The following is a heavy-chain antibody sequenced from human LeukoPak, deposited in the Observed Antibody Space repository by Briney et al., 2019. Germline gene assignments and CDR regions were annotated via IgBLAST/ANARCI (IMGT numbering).Heavy chain of an antibody. CDR2: ISYDGSNK. V-gene: IGHV3-30-3*01. D-gene: IGHD1-26*01. CDR1: GFTFSSYA. J-gene: IGHJ3*02. Sequence: GGSLRLSCAASGFTFSSYAMSWVRQAPGKGLEWVAVISYDGSNKYYADSVKGRFTIFRDNSKNTLYLQMNSLRAEDTAVYYCAREGRSGATRNDAFDIWGQGTMVTVSS. CDR3: AREGRSGATRNDAFDI.